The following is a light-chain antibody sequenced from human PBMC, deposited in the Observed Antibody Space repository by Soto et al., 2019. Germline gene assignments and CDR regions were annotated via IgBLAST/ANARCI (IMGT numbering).Light chain of an antibody. Sequence: QSALTQPASVSGSPGQSITISCTGTSSDVGGYNYVSWYQQHPGKAPKLVIYDVTNRPSGVSNRFSGSKSGNTASLTISGLQAEDEADYYCSSYTSSTTLGYVFGTGTQLTVL. CDR1: SSDVGGYNY. J-gene: IGLJ1*01. V-gene: IGLV2-14*01. CDR2: DVT. CDR3: SSYTSSTTLGYV.